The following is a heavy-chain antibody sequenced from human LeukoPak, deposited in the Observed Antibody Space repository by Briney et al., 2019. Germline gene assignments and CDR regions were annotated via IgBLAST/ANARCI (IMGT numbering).Heavy chain of an antibody. D-gene: IGHD3-9*01. Sequence: AASVKVSCKVSGYTLTELSMHRVRQAPGKGLEWMGGFDPEDGETIYAQKFQGRVTMTEDTSTDTAYMELSSLRSEDTAVYYCATGRYFDWFDLDYWGQGTLVTVSS. V-gene: IGHV1-24*01. J-gene: IGHJ4*02. CDR2: FDPEDGET. CDR1: GYTLTELS. CDR3: ATGRYFDWFDLDY.